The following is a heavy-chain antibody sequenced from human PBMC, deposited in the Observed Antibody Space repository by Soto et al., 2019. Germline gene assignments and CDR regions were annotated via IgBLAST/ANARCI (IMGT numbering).Heavy chain of an antibody. CDR3: ARGEYYYDSSGYYYDSYYYYYGMDV. D-gene: IGHD3-22*01. CDR1: GGTFSSYA. CDR2: IIPIFGTA. J-gene: IGHJ6*02. Sequence: QVQLVQSGAEVKKPGSSVKVSCKASGGTFSSYAISWVRQAPGQGLEWMGGIIPIFGTANYAQKFQGRVTITADESTSTAYMELSSLRSEDTAVYYCARGEYYYDSSGYYYDSYYYYYGMDVWGQGTTVTVSS. V-gene: IGHV1-69*01.